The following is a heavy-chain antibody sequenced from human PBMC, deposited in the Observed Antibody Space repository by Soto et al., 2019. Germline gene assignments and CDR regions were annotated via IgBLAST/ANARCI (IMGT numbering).Heavy chain of an antibody. J-gene: IGHJ4*02. CDR2: ISGSGGST. CDR3: AKDEIAAAGYFDY. D-gene: IGHD6-13*01. CDR1: VFTFSSFA. V-gene: IGHV3-23*01. Sequence: EVQLLESGGGLVQPGGSLRLSCAASVFTFSSFAMSWVRQALGKGLEWVSAISGSGGSTYYADSVKGRFTISRDNSKTTLYLQMNSLRAEDTAVYYCAKDEIAAAGYFDYWGQGTLVTVSS.